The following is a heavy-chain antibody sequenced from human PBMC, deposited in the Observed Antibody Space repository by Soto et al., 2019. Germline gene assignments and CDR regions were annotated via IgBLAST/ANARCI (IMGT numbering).Heavy chain of an antibody. D-gene: IGHD2-15*01. CDR3: ARDPSVVVVAATPYYYYGMDV. CDR1: GVTFSSYW. V-gene: IGHV3-7*01. J-gene: IGHJ6*02. CDR2: IKQDGSEK. Sequence: EVQLVESGGGLVQPGGSLRLSCAASGVTFSSYWMSWVRQAPGKGLEWVANIKQDGSEKYYVDSVKGRFTISRDNAKNSLYLQMNSLRAEDTAVYYCARDPSVVVVAATPYYYYGMDVWGQGTTVTVSS.